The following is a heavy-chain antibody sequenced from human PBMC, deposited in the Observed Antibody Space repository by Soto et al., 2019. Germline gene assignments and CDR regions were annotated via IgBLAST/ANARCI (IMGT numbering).Heavy chain of an antibody. D-gene: IGHD6-13*01. V-gene: IGHV3-11*04. CDR1: GISLSDNY. J-gene: IGHJ5*02. Sequence: QVHLVASGGGLVKPGGSLRLSCVASGISLSDNYMAWIRQAPGKGLEWLSYISNSDYTTYYTDSVKGRFTISRDNAKNSLYLQLNGLRVEDTATYFCAKDSSVTAAGSGGWFDPWGPGTLVIVSS. CDR3: AKDSSVTAAGSGGWFDP. CDR2: ISNSDYTT.